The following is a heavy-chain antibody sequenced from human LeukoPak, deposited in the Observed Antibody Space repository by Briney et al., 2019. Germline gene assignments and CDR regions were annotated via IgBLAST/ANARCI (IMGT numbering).Heavy chain of an antibody. V-gene: IGHV4-4*07. Sequence: SETLSLTCTVSGGSINNYYWNWIRQPAGKGLEWIGRIYTSGNTNYNPSLKSRVTMAIDTSKNQFSLKLSSVTAADTAVYYCARDRFSSSFDYWGQGTLVTVSS. J-gene: IGHJ4*02. CDR3: ARDRFSSSFDY. D-gene: IGHD6-6*01. CDR2: IYTSGNT. CDR1: GGSINNYY.